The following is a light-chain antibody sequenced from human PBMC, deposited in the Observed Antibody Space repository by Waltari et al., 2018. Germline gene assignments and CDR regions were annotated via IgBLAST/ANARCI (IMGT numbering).Light chain of an antibody. CDR2: DKN. Sequence: SSELTQDPAVSVAMGQTVRITCQGDRLRSYYASWYQPRQGQAPRLVMYDKNNRPSGVPDRFSGSSSHNTASLTITGAQAEDEASYYCHSRDASGVGGSFGGGTKLTVL. CDR3: HSRDASGVGGS. J-gene: IGLJ2*01. CDR1: RLRSYY. V-gene: IGLV3-19*01.